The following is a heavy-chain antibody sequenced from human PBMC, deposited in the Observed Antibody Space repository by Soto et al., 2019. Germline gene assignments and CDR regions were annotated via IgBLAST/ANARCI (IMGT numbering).Heavy chain of an antibody. CDR2: IYYSGST. Sequence: PSETLSLTCTVSGGSISSYYWSWIRQPPGKGLEWIGYIYYSGSTNYNPSLKSRVTISVDTSKNQFSLKLSSVTAADTAVYYCARLPSYCGGDCYSWWFDPWGQGTLVTVDS. CDR1: GGSISSYY. V-gene: IGHV4-59*08. J-gene: IGHJ5*02. CDR3: ARLPSYCGGDCYSWWFDP. D-gene: IGHD2-21*01.